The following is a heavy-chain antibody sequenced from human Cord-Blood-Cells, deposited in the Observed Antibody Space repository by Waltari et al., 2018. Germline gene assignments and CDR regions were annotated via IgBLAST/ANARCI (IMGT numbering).Heavy chain of an antibody. CDR1: GGSISSSSYY. CDR2: IYYSGSP. V-gene: IGHV4-39*01. D-gene: IGHD1-26*01. Sequence: QLQLQESGPGLVKPSETLSITCTVSGGSISSSSYYWGWLRQPPGKGLEWIGSIYYSGSPYCTPALKGRVPISVDTSKDQFSLRLGSVTAADTAVYYWARHSGIVGATFDYWGQGTLVTVSS. J-gene: IGHJ4*02. CDR3: ARHSGIVGATFDY.